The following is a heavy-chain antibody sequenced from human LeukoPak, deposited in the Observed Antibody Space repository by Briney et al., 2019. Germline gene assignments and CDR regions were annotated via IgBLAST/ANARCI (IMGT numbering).Heavy chain of an antibody. D-gene: IGHD3-10*01. Sequence: GGSLRLSCAASGFTFSNAWMSWVRQAPGKGLEWVGRVKSKTDGETTDYAAPVKGRFTISRDDSKNTLYLQMNSLKTEDTAVYYCTTATDMIYFGSGSPPVDYWGQGTLVAVSS. CDR1: GFTFSNAW. J-gene: IGHJ4*02. CDR2: VKSKTDGETT. V-gene: IGHV3-15*01. CDR3: TTATDMIYFGSGSPPVDY.